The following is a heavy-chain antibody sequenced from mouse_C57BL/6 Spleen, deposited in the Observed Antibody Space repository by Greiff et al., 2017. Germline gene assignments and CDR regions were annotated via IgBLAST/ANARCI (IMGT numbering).Heavy chain of an antibody. V-gene: IGHV5-17*01. J-gene: IGHJ4*01. CDR3: ARTYDGYPRYAMDY. D-gene: IGHD2-3*01. Sequence: EVQLVESGGGLVKPGGSLKLSCAASGFTFSDYGMHWVRQAPEKGLEWVAYISSGSSTIYYADTVKGRFTISRDNAKNTLFLQMTSLRSEDTAMYYCARTYDGYPRYAMDYWGQGTSVTVSS. CDR1: GFTFSDYG. CDR2: ISSGSSTI.